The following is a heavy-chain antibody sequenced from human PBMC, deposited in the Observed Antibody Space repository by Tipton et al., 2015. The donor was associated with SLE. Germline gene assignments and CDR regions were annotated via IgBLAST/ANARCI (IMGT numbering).Heavy chain of an antibody. V-gene: IGHV4-59*01. CDR3: ARERPAVGVDALDI. CDR2: IYFSGHPFYNPISGNT. CDR1: GGSISTYY. J-gene: IGHJ3*02. D-gene: IGHD6-19*01. Sequence: ILSLTCTVSGGSISTYYWNWIRQPPGKGLEWIGYIYFSGHPFYNPISGNTYYNPSLESRVTISVDTSKNQFSLRLSSVTAADTAVYFCARERPAVGVDALDIWGQGTMVTVSS.